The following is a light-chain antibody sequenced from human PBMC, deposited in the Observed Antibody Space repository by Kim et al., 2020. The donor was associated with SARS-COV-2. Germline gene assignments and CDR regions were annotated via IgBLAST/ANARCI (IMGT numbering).Light chain of an antibody. V-gene: IGLV3-1*01. J-gene: IGLJ1*01. CDR2: QDS. Sequence: SVSPGQTASITCSGNKLGDKYACWYQQKPGQSPVLVIYQDSQRPSGIPGRFSGSNSGNTATLTISGTQAMDEADYYCQAWDSSTKVFGTGTKVTVL. CDR3: QAWDSSTKV. CDR1: KLGDKY.